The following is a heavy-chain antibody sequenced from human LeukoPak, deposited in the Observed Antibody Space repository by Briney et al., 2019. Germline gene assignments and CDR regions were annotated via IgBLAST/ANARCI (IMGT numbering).Heavy chain of an antibody. J-gene: IGHJ4*02. V-gene: IGHV4-59*01. CDR2: IYYSGST. CDR1: GGSISGYY. Sequence: PSETLSLTCTVSGGSISGYYWSWIRQPPGRGLEWMGHIYYSGSTNYNPSLKSRVTISVDTSKSQFSLKLSSMTAADTAVYYCTRTKDVTAIDSWGQGILVTVSS. CDR3: TRTKDVTAIDS. D-gene: IGHD2-21*02.